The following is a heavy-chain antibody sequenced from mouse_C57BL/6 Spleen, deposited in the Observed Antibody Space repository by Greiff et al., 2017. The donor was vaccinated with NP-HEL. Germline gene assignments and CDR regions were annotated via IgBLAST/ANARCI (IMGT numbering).Heavy chain of an antibody. CDR1: GYSFTGYY. CDR2: INPSTGGT. V-gene: IGHV1-42*01. J-gene: IGHJ2*01. Sequence: EVQLQQSGPELVKPGASVKISCKASGYSFTGYYINWVKQSPEKSLEWIGEINPSTGGTTYNQKFKAKATLTVDKSSSTAYMQLKSLTSEDSAVYYCARSGSGNFDYWGQGTTLTVSS. D-gene: IGHD3-2*02. CDR3: ARSGSGNFDY.